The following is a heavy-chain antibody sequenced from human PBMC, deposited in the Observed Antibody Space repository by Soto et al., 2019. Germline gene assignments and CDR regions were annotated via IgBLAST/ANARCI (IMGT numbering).Heavy chain of an antibody. CDR1: GGTFSSNA. V-gene: IGHV1-69*12. CDR3: ATVGRGYSSAPWFYFEF. Sequence: QVQLVQSGAEVKKPGASVNVTCKASGGTFSSNAISWVRQAPGQGVEWMGGIIPIFGTAHYAQKFPGRVTITADESTSTASMEMSSLKSEDTAVYYCATVGRGYSSAPWFYFEFWGQGTRVTVSS. CDR2: IIPIFGTA. J-gene: IGHJ4*02. D-gene: IGHD5-18*01.